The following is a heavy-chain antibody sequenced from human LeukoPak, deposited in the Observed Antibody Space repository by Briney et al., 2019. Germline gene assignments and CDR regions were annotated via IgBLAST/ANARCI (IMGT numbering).Heavy chain of an antibody. CDR3: ARYSSSWYGNYFGY. CDR2: INVGNGNT. CDR1: GYTFTSYA. Sequence: ASAKVSCKASGYTFTSYAMHWVRQAPGQRLEWMGWINVGNGNTKYSQKFQGRVTITRDTSASTAYMELSSLRSEDTAVYYCARYSSSWYGNYFGYWGQGTLVTVSS. D-gene: IGHD6-13*01. J-gene: IGHJ4*02. V-gene: IGHV1-3*01.